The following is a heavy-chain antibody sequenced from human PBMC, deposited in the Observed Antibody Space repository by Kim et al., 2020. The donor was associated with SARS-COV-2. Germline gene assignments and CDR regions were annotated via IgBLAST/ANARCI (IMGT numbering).Heavy chain of an antibody. V-gene: IGHV3-11*04. CDR3: ARAGWAL. CDR2: GSPI. J-gene: IGHJ4*02. D-gene: IGHD6-19*01. Sequence: GSPIYYADSVKGRFTISRDNAKNSLYLQMNSLRDEDTAVYYCARAGWALWGQGTLVTVSS.